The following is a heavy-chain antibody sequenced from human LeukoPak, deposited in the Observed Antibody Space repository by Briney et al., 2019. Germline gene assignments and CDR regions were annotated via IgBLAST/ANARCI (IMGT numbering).Heavy chain of an antibody. CDR3: AKGGSARVFDY. CDR1: GFPFSSYA. CDR2: ISGSGGST. J-gene: IGHJ4*02. Sequence: GGSLRLSCAASGFPFSSYAMSWVRQAPGRGLEWVSAISGSGGSTYYADSVKGRFTISRDNSKNTLYLQMNSLRAEDTAVYYCAKGGSARVFDYWGQGTLVTVSS. V-gene: IGHV3-23*01. D-gene: IGHD6-25*01.